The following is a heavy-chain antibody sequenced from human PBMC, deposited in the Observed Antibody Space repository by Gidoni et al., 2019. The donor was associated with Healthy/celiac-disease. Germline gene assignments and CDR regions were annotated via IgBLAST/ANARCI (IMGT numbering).Heavy chain of an antibody. CDR3: AKDKGSSRHYYYGMDV. CDR1: GFTFSRYG. Sequence: QVQLVESGGGVVQPGRSLRLSCAASGFTFSRYGMHWVRQAPGKGLEWVAVISYDGSNKYYADSVKGRFTISRDNSKNTLYLQMNSLRAEDTAVYYCAKDKGSSRHYYYGMDVWGQGTTVTVSS. V-gene: IGHV3-30*18. CDR2: ISYDGSNK. D-gene: IGHD6-6*01. J-gene: IGHJ6*02.